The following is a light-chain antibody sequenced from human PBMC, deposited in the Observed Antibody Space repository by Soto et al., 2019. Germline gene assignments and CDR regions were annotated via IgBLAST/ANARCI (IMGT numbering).Light chain of an antibody. Sequence: EIAMTQSPATLSVSPGERGTLSCRASQSFSINLAWYQQKGGQAPRLLIYGASTRATGIPARFSGSGSGTEFTVTISSLQPEDFAGYVCQVYGSSSKTFGQGTKVDIK. V-gene: IGKV3-15*01. CDR3: QVYGSSSKT. CDR1: QSFSIN. CDR2: GAS. J-gene: IGKJ1*01.